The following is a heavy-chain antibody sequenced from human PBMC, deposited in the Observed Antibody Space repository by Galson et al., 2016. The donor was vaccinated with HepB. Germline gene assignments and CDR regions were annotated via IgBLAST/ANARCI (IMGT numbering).Heavy chain of an antibody. J-gene: IGHJ5*02. V-gene: IGHV3-53*01. Sequence: SLRLSCAASGITVTTNYISWVRQAPGKGLKWAAILYSGGTTVYADSVRGRFTISRDDSKNTVHLQMNSLRVEDTAMYFCASAPTITTIWGSWGQGTLVTVSS. CDR3: ASAPTITTIWGS. D-gene: IGHD5-24*01. CDR2: LYSGGTT. CDR1: GITVTTNY.